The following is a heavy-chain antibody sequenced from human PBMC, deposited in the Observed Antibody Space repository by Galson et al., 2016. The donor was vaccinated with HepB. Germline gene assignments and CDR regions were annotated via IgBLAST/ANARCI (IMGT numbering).Heavy chain of an antibody. CDR1: GYTFINYF. CDR3: ARDNGYSYGYWDY. D-gene: IGHD5-18*01. V-gene: IGHV1-46*01. J-gene: IGHJ4*02. Sequence: SVKVSCKASGYTFINYFLHWLRQAPGQGPEWMGIINPSSGGSANFSQKFQGRVSLTSDRSTSTVYMELSSLRSEDTDVYYCARDNGYSYGYWDYWGQGTLVTVSS. CDR2: INPSSGGSA.